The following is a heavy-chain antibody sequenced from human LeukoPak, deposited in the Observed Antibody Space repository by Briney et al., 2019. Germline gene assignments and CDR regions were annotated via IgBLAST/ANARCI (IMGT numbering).Heavy chain of an antibody. CDR2: VHLDGRT. D-gene: IGHD1-1*01. V-gene: IGHV4-4*02. CDR1: GGSVSSTNW. Sequence: PSETLSLTCGVSGGSVSSTNWWTWIRQPPGKGLEWIGEVHLDGRTNFNPSLKSRLTMSVDLSENHVSLKLTSVTAADTAVYYCARVGISSTDDAFDIWGQGTMVTVSS. CDR3: ARVGISSTDDAFDI. J-gene: IGHJ3*02.